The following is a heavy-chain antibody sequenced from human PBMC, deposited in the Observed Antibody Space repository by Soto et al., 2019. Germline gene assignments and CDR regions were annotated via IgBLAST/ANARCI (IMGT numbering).Heavy chain of an antibody. V-gene: IGHV3-23*01. CDR1: GFTFSSYA. J-gene: IGHJ5*02. D-gene: IGHD2-2*01. CDR3: ASSSTVLLPTGMTGWFDP. CDR2: ISNSGGRT. Sequence: EVQLLESGGGLVQPGGSLRLSCAASGFTFSSYAMSWVRQAPGKGLEWASSISNSGGRTYYADSVKGRFAISRDNSKNTLYLQMTSLRPEDTAVYYCASSSTVLLPTGMTGWFDPWGQGTLVTVSS.